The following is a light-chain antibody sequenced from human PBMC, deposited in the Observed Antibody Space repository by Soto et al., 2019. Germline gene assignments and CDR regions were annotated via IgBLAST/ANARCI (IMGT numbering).Light chain of an antibody. V-gene: IGLV1-44*01. J-gene: IGLJ1*01. CDR3: SAWDASLNGYV. CDR2: SNY. Sequence: QSLLTKPPSASGTPGQMVTISCSGSSSNIGSKTVNWYQQLPGTAPKLLIYSNYQRPSGVPDRFSGSKSGTSASLAISGLQSEDEADYYCSAWDASLNGYVFGTGTKVTVL. CDR1: SSNIGSKT.